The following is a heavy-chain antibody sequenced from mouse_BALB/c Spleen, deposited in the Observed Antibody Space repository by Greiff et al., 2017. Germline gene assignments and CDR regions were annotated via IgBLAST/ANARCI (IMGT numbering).Heavy chain of an antibody. V-gene: IGHV1-7*01. Sequence: QVQLKQSGAELAKPGASVKMSCKASGYTFTSYWMHWVNQRPGQGLEWIGYINPSTGYTEYNQKFKDKATLTADKSSSTAYMQLSSLTSEDSAVYYCARSYYGNYEGYYYAMDYWGQGTSVTVSS. D-gene: IGHD2-10*01. CDR2: INPSTGYT. J-gene: IGHJ4*01. CDR3: ARSYYGNYEGYYYAMDY. CDR1: GYTFTSYW.